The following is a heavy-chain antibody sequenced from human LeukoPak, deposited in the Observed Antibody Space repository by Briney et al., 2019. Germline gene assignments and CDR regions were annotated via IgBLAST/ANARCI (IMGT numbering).Heavy chain of an antibody. Sequence: PSETLSLTCTVSGYSISSGYYWGWIRQPPGKGLEWIGNIYPTGSTYYNPSLKSRVTISVDTSKNQFSLKLSSVTAADTAVYYCASTNYYGSGGYYQPYYYYYYMDVWGKGTTVTVSS. CDR3: ASTNYYGSGGYYQPYYYYYYMDV. V-gene: IGHV4-38-2*02. CDR2: IYPTGST. CDR1: GYSISSGYY. J-gene: IGHJ6*03. D-gene: IGHD3-10*01.